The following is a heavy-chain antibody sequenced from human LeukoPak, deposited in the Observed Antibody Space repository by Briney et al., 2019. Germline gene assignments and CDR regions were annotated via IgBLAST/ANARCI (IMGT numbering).Heavy chain of an antibody. CDR1: GGSFSGYH. CDR2: INPSRST. CDR3: ARGRHDITMIVVVMTSVSYYLDV. J-gene: IGHJ6*03. Sequence: KTSETLSLTCAVYGGSFSGYHWTWIRQSPGKGLEWIGDINPSRSTYYNPSLKSRLTISVDTSKNQFSLKLRSVTAADTAVYYCARGRHDITMIVVVMTSVSYYLDVWGKGTTVTVS. D-gene: IGHD3-22*01. V-gene: IGHV4-34*01.